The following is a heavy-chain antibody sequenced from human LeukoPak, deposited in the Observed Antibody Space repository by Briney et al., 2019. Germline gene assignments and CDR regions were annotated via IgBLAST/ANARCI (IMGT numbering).Heavy chain of an antibody. J-gene: IGHJ4*02. Sequence: GGSLRLSCAASGFTFSSYAMHWVRQAPGRGLEWVAVISYDGSNKSYADSVKGRFTISRDNSKNTLYLQMNSLRAEDTVVYYCARESVAGVVLLDYWGQGTLVTVSS. CDR1: GFTFSSYA. V-gene: IGHV3-30*04. D-gene: IGHD6-19*01. CDR3: ARESVAGVVLLDY. CDR2: ISYDGSNK.